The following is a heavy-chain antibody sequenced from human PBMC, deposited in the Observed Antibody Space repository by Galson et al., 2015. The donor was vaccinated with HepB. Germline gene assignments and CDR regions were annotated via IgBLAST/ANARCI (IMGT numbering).Heavy chain of an antibody. CDR3: AKDYITTMIVVVTHEETRRDY. Sequence: SLRLSCAASGFTFSSYAMSWVRQAPGKGLEWVSAISGSGGSTYYADSVKGRFTISRDNSKNTLYLQMNSLRAEDTAVYYCAKDYITTMIVVVTHEETRRDYWGQGTLVTVSS. V-gene: IGHV3-23*01. J-gene: IGHJ4*02. CDR1: GFTFSSYA. D-gene: IGHD3-22*01. CDR2: ISGSGGST.